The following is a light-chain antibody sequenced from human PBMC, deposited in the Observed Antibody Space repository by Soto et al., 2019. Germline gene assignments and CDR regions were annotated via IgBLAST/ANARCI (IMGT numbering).Light chain of an antibody. Sequence: EIVLTQSPATLSLSPGERATLSCRASRSVRSYLAWYQQKPGQAPRLLIYDASNRAAGIPARFSGSGSETDFNLTISNLEPEDFYVSYCQHRYAWPPIPFGQGTRLEIK. V-gene: IGKV3-11*01. J-gene: IGKJ5*01. CDR1: RSVRSY. CDR3: QHRYAWPPIP. CDR2: DAS.